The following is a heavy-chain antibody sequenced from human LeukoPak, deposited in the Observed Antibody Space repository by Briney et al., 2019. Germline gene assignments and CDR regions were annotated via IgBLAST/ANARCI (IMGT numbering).Heavy chain of an antibody. CDR3: ARDLWQAGGDYVFDY. CDR2: ISAYNGNT. Sequence: ASVKVSCKASGYTFTSYGISWVRQAPGQGLEWMGWISAYNGNTHYAQKLQGRVTMTTDTSTSTAYMELRSLRSDDTAVYYCARDLWQAGGDYVFDYWGQGTLVTVSS. V-gene: IGHV1-18*01. CDR1: GYTFTSYG. D-gene: IGHD2-21*02. J-gene: IGHJ4*02.